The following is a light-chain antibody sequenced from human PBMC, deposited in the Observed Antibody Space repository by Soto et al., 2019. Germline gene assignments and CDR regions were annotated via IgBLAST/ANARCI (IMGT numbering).Light chain of an antibody. J-gene: IGKJ1*01. CDR1: QSVSSNH. V-gene: IGKV3-20*01. Sequence: EIVLTQSPGTPSLSPGERATLYSRASQSVSSNHLAWYQQKPGQAPRLLIYGGSSRATGIPVRFSGSGSETDFTLTITRLEPEDFAMYYCQQYSSSRTFGQGTK. CDR3: QQYSSSRT. CDR2: GGS.